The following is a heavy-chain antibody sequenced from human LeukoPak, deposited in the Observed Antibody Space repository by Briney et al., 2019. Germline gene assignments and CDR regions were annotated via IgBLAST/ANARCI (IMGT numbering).Heavy chain of an antibody. V-gene: IGHV3-21*01. D-gene: IGHD1-1*01. CDR1: GFTFSSYS. CDR2: ISSSSSYI. Sequence: GGSLRLSCAASGFTFSSYSMNWVRQAPGKGLEWVSSISSSSSYIYYADSVKGRFTISRDNAKNTLYVQMTSLRAEDTALYYCATQSGGRVYWGQGTLVTVSS. J-gene: IGHJ4*02. CDR3: ATQSGGRVY.